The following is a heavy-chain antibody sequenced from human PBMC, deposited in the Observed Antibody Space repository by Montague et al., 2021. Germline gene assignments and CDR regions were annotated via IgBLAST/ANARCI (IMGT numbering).Heavy chain of an antibody. CDR2: ISGNSINI. CDR3: VKDTRDYYPDF. V-gene: IGHV3-9*01. J-gene: IGHJ4*02. CDR1: GFIFNNYV. Sequence: SLRLSCAASGFIFNNYVMNWVRQAPGKGLEWVSGISGNSINIYYADSVKGRFTISRDNAKNSLYLQMNSLRAEDTAFYYCVKDTRDYYPDFWGQGILITVSS. D-gene: IGHD3-3*01.